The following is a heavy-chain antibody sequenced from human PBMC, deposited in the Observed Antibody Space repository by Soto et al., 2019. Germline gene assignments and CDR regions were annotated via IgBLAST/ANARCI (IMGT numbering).Heavy chain of an antibody. Sequence: GGSLRLSCAASGFTFSGSAMHWVRQASGKGLEWVGRIRSKANSYATAYAASVKGRFTISRDDSKNTAYLQMNSLKTEDTAVYYFTRFFIRVGGAHDDYYYGRDVWGQGTRATASS. CDR3: TRFFIRVGGAHDDYYYGRDV. V-gene: IGHV3-73*01. CDR2: IRSKANSYAT. D-gene: IGHD3-16*01. CDR1: GFTFSGSA. J-gene: IGHJ6*02.